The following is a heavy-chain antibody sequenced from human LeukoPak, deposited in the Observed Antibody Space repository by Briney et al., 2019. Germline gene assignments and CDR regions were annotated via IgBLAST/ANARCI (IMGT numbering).Heavy chain of an antibody. CDR3: AKGPYSSSWGYFDY. D-gene: IGHD6-6*01. CDR1: GLTFDDYA. Sequence: GGSLRLSCAVSGLTFDDYAMHWARQAPGKGLEWVSLISGDGVSTYYADSVKGRFTISRDNSKNSLYLQMNSLRTEDTALYYCAKGPYSSSWGYFDYWGQGTLVTVSS. J-gene: IGHJ4*02. V-gene: IGHV3-43*02. CDR2: ISGDGVST.